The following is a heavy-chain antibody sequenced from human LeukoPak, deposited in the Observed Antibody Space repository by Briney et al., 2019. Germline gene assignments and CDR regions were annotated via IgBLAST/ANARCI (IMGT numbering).Heavy chain of an antibody. CDR1: GFTFSSYG. D-gene: IGHD6-13*01. J-gene: IGHJ4*02. Sequence: QPGGSLRLSCAASGFTFSSYGMHWVRQAPGKGLEWVAVISYDGSNKYYADSAKGRFTISRDNSKNTLYLQMNSLRAEDTAVYYCAKDRDRYSSSWYDYWGQGTLVTVSS. V-gene: IGHV3-30*18. CDR2: ISYDGSNK. CDR3: AKDRDRYSSSWYDY.